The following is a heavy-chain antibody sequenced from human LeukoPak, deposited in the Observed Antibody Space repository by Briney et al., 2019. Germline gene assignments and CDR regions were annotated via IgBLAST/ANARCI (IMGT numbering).Heavy chain of an antibody. V-gene: IGHV3-48*04. CDR1: GFTFNYYS. CDR2: ITSSSATI. J-gene: IGHJ4*02. CDR3: ARVGRSGGVFDS. D-gene: IGHD3-10*01. Sequence: SGGSLRLSCAASGFTFNYYSMNWFRQAPGKGLEWISYITSSSATIYYADSVRGRFTVSRDNAKDSLYLQMDSLRADDSAVYYCARVGRSGGVFDSWGQGTLVTVPS.